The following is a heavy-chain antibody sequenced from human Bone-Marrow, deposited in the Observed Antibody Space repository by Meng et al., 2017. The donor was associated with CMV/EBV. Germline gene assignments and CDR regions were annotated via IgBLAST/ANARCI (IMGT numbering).Heavy chain of an antibody. CDR1: GGSIRSYY. V-gene: IGHV4-59*08. CDR2: IYYSGST. CDR3: ARLTIFGVVIAFEC. J-gene: IGHJ4*02. D-gene: IGHD3-3*01. Sequence: SETLSLTCTVSGGSIRSYYWSWIRQPPGKGLEWIGYIYYSGSTNYNPSLKSRVTISVDTSKNQFSLKLSSVTAADTAVYYCARLTIFGVVIAFECWGQGTLVTVSS.